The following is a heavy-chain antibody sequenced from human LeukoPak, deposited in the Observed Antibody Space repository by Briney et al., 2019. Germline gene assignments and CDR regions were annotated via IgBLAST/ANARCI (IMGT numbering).Heavy chain of an antibody. CDR1: GFSFNDHY. J-gene: IGHJ6*02. V-gene: IGHV3-11*01. Sequence: GGSLRLSCAASGFSFNDHYMSRVRQAPGKGLEWVSYISSSGSTIYYADSVKGRFTISRDNSKNTVYLQMSSLRVDDTAVYYCAKAASSSWPSYYYGMDVWGQGTTVTVSS. CDR3: AKAASSSWPSYYYGMDV. D-gene: IGHD6-13*01. CDR2: ISSSGSTI.